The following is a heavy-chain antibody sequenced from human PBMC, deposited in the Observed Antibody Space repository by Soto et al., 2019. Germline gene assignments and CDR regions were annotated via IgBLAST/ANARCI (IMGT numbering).Heavy chain of an antibody. CDR3: ARGGESYSGYDYNYYGMDV. J-gene: IGHJ6*02. CDR2: INVGDTKT. V-gene: IGHV1-3*01. D-gene: IGHD5-12*01. CDR1: GYTFTTYA. Sequence: GASVKVSCKASGYTFTTYATHWVRQAPGQRLEWMGWINVGDTKTKYSQKFQGRVTITRDTFASTAYMELSSLRSEDTAVYYCARGGESYSGYDYNYYGMDVWGQGTTVTVSS.